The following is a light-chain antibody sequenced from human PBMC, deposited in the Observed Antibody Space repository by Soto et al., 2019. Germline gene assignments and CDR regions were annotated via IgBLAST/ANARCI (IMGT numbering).Light chain of an antibody. CDR2: GAS. Sequence: EIVLTQSPGTLSLSPGERATLSCRASQSVSSSYLAWYQQKPGQAPRLLIYGASSRATGIPDRFSGSGAGTDFSRTISRLEPEDFAVYSCQQYGSPLFTFGPGTKVDIK. V-gene: IGKV3-20*01. CDR3: QQYGSPLFT. CDR1: QSVSSSY. J-gene: IGKJ3*01.